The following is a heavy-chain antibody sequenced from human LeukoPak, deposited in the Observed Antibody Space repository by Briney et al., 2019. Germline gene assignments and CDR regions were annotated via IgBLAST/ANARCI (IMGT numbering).Heavy chain of an antibody. J-gene: IGHJ6*03. Sequence: GGSLRLSCTASGFTFGDYAVSWVRQAPGKGLEWVGRIKSKTDGGTTDYAAPVKGRFTISRDDSKNTLYLQMNSLKTEDTAVYYCTTSSAYYYYYMDVWGKGTTVTISS. CDR1: GFTFGDYA. V-gene: IGHV3-15*01. CDR3: TTSSAYYYYYMDV. CDR2: IKSKTDGGTT.